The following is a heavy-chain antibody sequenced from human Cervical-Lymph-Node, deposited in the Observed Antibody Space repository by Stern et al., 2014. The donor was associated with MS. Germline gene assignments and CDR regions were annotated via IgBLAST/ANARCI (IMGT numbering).Heavy chain of an antibody. CDR1: GYSFPTYE. CDR3: TRKGNFDP. V-gene: IGHV1-8*02. J-gene: IGHJ5*02. Sequence: QMQLVQSGAEVKKPGASVKVSCKTSGYSFPTYEIHWVRQATGQGLEWMGWMNPNSGKTGYVQKLQGRVTMTRDTSISTAYMELSSLTSEDTAVYYCTRKGNFDPWGQGTQVTVSS. CDR2: MNPNSGKT.